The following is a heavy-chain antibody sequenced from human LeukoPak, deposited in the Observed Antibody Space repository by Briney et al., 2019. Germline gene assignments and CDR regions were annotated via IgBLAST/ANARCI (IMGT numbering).Heavy chain of an antibody. V-gene: IGHV3-23*01. D-gene: IGHD3-3*01. CDR2: ISGSGGST. CDR1: GFTFSSYA. Sequence: GGSLRLSCAASGFTFSSYAMSWVRQAPGKGLEWVSAISGSGGSTYYADSVKGRFTISRDNSKNTLYLQMNSLRAEDTAVYYCARYYDFWSGAYYFDYWGQGTLVTVSS. J-gene: IGHJ4*02. CDR3: ARYYDFWSGAYYFDY.